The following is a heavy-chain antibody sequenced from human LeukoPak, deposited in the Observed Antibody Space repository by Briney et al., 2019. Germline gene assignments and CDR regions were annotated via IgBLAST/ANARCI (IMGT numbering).Heavy chain of an antibody. D-gene: IGHD5/OR15-5a*01. CDR3: ARSPDSLREGDN. CDR2: INSDGSST. V-gene: IGHV3-74*01. Sequence: GGSLRLSCAASGFTFSSYWMHWVRQAPGKGLVWVSRINSDGSSTNYADSVKGRFTISRDSSKNTLYLQMNSLRAEDTAVYYCARSPDSLREGDNWGQGTLVTVSS. J-gene: IGHJ4*02. CDR1: GFTFSSYW.